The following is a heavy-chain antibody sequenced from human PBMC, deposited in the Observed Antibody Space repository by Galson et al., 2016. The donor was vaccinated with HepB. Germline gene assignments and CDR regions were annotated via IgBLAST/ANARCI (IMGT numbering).Heavy chain of an antibody. J-gene: IGHJ4*02. Sequence: EILSLTCTVSGGSIRDRSFYWAWIRQPPGKNLEWIGSIYSSGSPYYNPSLRSRVTISADTSYNDFSLRLTSVSAADTAMYYCARQAGIYYFNYWGQGTPVTVSS. CDR2: IYSSGSP. CDR1: GGSIRDRSFY. V-gene: IGHV4-39*01. CDR3: ARQAGIYYFNY.